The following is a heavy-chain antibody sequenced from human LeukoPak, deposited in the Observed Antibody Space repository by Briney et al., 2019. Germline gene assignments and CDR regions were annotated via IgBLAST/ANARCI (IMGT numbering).Heavy chain of an antibody. CDR2: INHSGST. Sequence: GSLRLSCAASGFTFSNYAMSWVRQPPGKGLEWIGEINHSGSTNYNPSLKSRVTISVDTSKNQFSLKLSSVTAADTAVYYCARVVPDLYPYYFDYWGQGTLVTVSS. CDR3: ARVVPDLYPYYFDY. V-gene: IGHV4-34*01. CDR1: GFTFSNYA. J-gene: IGHJ4*02. D-gene: IGHD5/OR15-5a*01.